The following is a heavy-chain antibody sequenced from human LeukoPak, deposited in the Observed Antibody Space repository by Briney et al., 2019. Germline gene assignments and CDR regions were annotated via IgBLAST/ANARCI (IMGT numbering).Heavy chain of an antibody. D-gene: IGHD4-17*01. CDR2: INHSGST. V-gene: IGHV4-34*01. J-gene: IGHJ4*02. CDR3: ARGRDDYGDVPLDY. CDR1: GVSFSGYY. Sequence: MPSETLSLTCAVYGVSFSGYYWSWIRQPPGKGLEWIGEINHSGSTNYNPSLKSRVTISVDTSKDQFSLKLSSVTAADTAVYHCARGRDDYGDVPLDYWGQGTLVTVSS.